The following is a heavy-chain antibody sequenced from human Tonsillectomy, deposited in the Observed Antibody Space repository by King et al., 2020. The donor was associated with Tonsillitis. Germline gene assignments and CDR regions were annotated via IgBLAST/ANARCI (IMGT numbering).Heavy chain of an antibody. CDR3: AREGQDYYFDY. CDR1: GYTFTTFD. Sequence: VQLVESGAEVKKPGASVKVSCEASGYTFTTFDINWVRQATGQGLEWMGWVNPNSGNTGYAQKFQGRVTMTKNTSINTAYMELSSLGSEDTAVYYCAREGQDYYFDYWGQGTLVTVFS. J-gene: IGHJ4*02. V-gene: IGHV1-8*01. CDR2: VNPNSGNT.